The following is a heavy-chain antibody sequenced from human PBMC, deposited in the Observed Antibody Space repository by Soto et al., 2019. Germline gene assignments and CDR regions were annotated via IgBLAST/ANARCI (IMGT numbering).Heavy chain of an antibody. CDR3: ARRYVGAVDL. CDR2: IYYSGST. CDR1: GGSISSYY. D-gene: IGHD3-16*01. Sequence: SLTCTVSGGSISSYYWSWIRQPPGKGLEWIGYIYYSGSTNYNPSLKSRVTISVDTSKNQFSLKLTSVTGADTAVYYCARRYVGAVDLWAQGTLVTVS. J-gene: IGHJ4*02. V-gene: IGHV4-59*08.